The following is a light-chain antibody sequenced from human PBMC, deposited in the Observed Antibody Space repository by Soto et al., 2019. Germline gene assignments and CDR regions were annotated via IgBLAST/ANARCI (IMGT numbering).Light chain of an antibody. Sequence: QSVLTQPPSASGSPGQSVTISCTGTSSDVGGYNYVSWYQQHPGKAPKLMIYEVSKRPSGVPDRFSGSKSGNTASLTVSGLQAEDEADYYCSSYAGSVYVFGTGTKVNV. CDR3: SSYAGSVYV. J-gene: IGLJ1*01. CDR2: EVS. CDR1: SSDVGGYNY. V-gene: IGLV2-8*01.